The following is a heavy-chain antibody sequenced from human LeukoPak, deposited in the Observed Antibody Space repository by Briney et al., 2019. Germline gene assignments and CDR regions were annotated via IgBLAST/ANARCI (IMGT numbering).Heavy chain of an antibody. CDR1: GGSISSSSYY. CDR3: ARQYSDAFDI. D-gene: IGHD2-21*01. V-gene: IGHV4-39*01. CDR2: IYYSGST. J-gene: IGHJ3*02. Sequence: PSETLSLTCTVSGGSISSSSYYWGWIRQPPGKGLEWIGSIYYSGSTYYNPSLKSRVTTSVDTSKNQFSLKLSSVTAADTAVYYCARQYSDAFDIWGQGTMVTVSS.